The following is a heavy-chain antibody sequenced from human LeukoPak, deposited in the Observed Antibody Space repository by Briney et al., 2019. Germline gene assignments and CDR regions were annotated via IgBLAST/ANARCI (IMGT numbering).Heavy chain of an antibody. J-gene: IGHJ4*02. CDR2: IYSGGST. Sequence: PGGSLRLSCAASGFTVSNNYMSWVRQAPGKGLEWIAVIYSGGSTFHPDSVKGRFIISRDNSKNTLYLQMNSLRVEDTAVYYCATGTHPGNWGQGTLVTVSS. D-gene: IGHD1-14*01. CDR3: ATGTHPGN. CDR1: GFTVSNNY. V-gene: IGHV3-66*01.